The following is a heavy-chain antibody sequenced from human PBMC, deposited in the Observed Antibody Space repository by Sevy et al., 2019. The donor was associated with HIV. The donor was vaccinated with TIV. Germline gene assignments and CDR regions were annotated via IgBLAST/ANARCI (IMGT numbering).Heavy chain of an antibody. V-gene: IGHV3-23*01. CDR2: ISGSGGST. CDR1: GFTFSSYA. J-gene: IGHJ4*02. CDR3: AKVSTYYYDSSGYSHFDY. Sequence: GGSLRLSCAASGFTFSSYAMSWVRQAPGKGLEWVSAISGSGGSTYYADSVKGRFTISRDNSKNTLYLQMNSLRAEDTAVYYYAKVSTYYYDSSGYSHFDYWGQGTLVTVSS. D-gene: IGHD3-22*01.